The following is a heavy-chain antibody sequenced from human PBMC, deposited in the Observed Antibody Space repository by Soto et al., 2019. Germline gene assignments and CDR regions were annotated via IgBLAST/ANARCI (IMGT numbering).Heavy chain of an antibody. D-gene: IGHD4-4*01. CDR1: GGTFSSYA. J-gene: IGHJ4*02. V-gene: IGHV1-69*01. Sequence: QVQLVQSGAEVKKPGYSVKVSCKASGGTFSSYAISWVRQAPGQGLEWMGGIIPIFGTANYAQKFQGRVTITADESTSTAYMELSSLRAEDTVVYYCPRARGGYSNHKPYYFDYWGQVTLVTVSS. CDR3: PRARGGYSNHKPYYFDY. CDR2: IIPIFGTA.